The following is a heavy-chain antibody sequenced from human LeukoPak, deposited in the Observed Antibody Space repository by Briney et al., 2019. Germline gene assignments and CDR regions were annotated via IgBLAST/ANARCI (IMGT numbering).Heavy chain of an antibody. CDR1: GGSISSYY. CDR3: ARDPRVDGADP. D-gene: IGHD4/OR15-4a*01. Sequence: PSETLSLTCTVSGGSISSYYWSWIRQPPGKGLEWIGFIYYSGSTNYNPSLKSRVTISVDTSKNQFSLKLTSVTAADTAVYYCARDPRVDGADPWGQGTLVTVSS. CDR2: IYYSGST. V-gene: IGHV4-59*12. J-gene: IGHJ5*02.